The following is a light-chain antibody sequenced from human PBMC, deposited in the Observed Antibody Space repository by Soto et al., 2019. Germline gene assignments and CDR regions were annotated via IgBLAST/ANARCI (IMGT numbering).Light chain of an antibody. V-gene: IGLV2-14*01. J-gene: IGLJ3*02. CDR3: FSFTRSRVRV. Sequence: QSALTQPASVSGSPGQWITISCTGTRSDVGGYNYVSWYQQKPGKAPKLVIYDVYNRPSGVSNRFSGSKSGNTASLTISGLQAEDEGDYYCFSFTRSRVRVFGGGTQLTVL. CDR1: RSDVGGYNY. CDR2: DVY.